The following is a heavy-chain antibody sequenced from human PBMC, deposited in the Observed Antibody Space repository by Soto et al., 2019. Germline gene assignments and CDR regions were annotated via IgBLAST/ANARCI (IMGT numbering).Heavy chain of an antibody. D-gene: IGHD2-15*01. CDR3: ARPASGGSRDAFDV. Sequence: PGESLKISCKASGYKFTTFWLNWVRQTPGKGLEWLGRIDPTDSFTNYSPPFEGHVTISVDRSISTAYLHWNSLQASDTAIYYCARPASGGSRDAFDVWGQGTTVTVSS. CDR1: GYKFTTFW. V-gene: IGHV5-10-1*01. CDR2: IDPTDSFT. J-gene: IGHJ3*01.